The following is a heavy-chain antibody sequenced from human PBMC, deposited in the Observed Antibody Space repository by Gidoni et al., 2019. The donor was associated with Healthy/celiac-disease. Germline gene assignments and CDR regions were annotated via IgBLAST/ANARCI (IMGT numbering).Heavy chain of an antibody. J-gene: IGHJ4*02. CDR1: GFSLSNARMG. V-gene: IGHV2-26*01. Sequence: QVTLKESGPVLVKPTETLTLTCTVSGFSLSNARMGVSWIRQPPGKAWSGLHTFFSNDEKSYSTSLKSRLTISKDTSKSQVVLTMTNMDPVDTATYYCARIPWVYHPAGFDYWGQGTLVTVSS. CDR2: FFSNDEK. D-gene: IGHD6-13*01. CDR3: ARIPWVYHPAGFDY.